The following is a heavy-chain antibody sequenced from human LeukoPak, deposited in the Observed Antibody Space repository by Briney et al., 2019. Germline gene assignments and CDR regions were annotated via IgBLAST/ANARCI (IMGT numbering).Heavy chain of an antibody. Sequence: GESLKISCKGSGYSFTTYWIGWVRQMPGKGLEWMGIIYPGDSDTRYSPSSQGQATVSADKSITTAYLQWSSLKASDTAIYYCARSSGRYGSRPFDYWGQGTLVTVSS. CDR2: IYPGDSDT. D-gene: IGHD1-26*01. V-gene: IGHV5-51*01. CDR1: GYSFTTYW. CDR3: ARSSGRYGSRPFDY. J-gene: IGHJ4*02.